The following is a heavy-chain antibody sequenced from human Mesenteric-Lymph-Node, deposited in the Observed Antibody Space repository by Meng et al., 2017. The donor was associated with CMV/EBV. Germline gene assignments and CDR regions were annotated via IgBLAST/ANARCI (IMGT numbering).Heavy chain of an antibody. Sequence: FTVSGGSVSSGSYYWSWIRQPPGKGLEWIGYIYYSGSTNYNPSLKSRVTISVDTSKNQFSLKLSSVTAADTAVYYCARDRRLRYFDPWGQGTLVTVSS. CDR2: IYYSGST. CDR3: ARDRRLRYFDP. J-gene: IGHJ5*02. V-gene: IGHV4-61*01. D-gene: IGHD3-9*01. CDR1: GGSVSSGSYY.